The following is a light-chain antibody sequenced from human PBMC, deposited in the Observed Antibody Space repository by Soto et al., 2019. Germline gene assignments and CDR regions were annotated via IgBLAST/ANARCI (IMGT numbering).Light chain of an antibody. CDR2: AAS. CDR1: QSIGNY. V-gene: IGKV1-39*01. J-gene: IGKJ5*01. Sequence: DIQMTQSPSSLSASVGDRVTITCRTSQSIGNYLIWYQQKLGNPPKLLIYAASTLQSGVPSRFSGSGSGTGFTLTISSLQPEDFAVYFCQQYTGPPTTFGQGTRLEIK. CDR3: QQYTGPPTT.